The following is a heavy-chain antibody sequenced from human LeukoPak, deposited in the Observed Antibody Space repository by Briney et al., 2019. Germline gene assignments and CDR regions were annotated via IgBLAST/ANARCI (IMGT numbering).Heavy chain of an antibody. J-gene: IGHJ4*02. CDR1: ALTFISYS. V-gene: IGHV3-21*01. D-gene: IGHD3-3*01. CDR3: ARDRHTGASRLFVVQ. Sequence: SPRLSRAPFALTFISYSMAWVRHAPGKRLEWVSSMSIGGRYIYYADPVRGRFTISKDNAKNSLYLLMNSRRAEDTAVYYCARDRHTGASRLFVVQWGQGTLVTVSS. CDR2: MSIGGRYI.